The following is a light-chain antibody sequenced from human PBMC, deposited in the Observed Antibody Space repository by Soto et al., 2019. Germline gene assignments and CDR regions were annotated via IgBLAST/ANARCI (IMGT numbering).Light chain of an antibody. Sequence: LAQPASVSGSPGQSITISCTGTTSDIAGYNYVSWYQQHPGKAPKLLIYEVTSRASGVSHRFSGSKSGNTASLTISGLQAEDEAEYYCNSYTSASFYVFGTGTKVTVL. J-gene: IGLJ1*01. CDR1: TSDIAGYNY. V-gene: IGLV2-14*01. CDR2: EVT. CDR3: NSYTSASFYV.